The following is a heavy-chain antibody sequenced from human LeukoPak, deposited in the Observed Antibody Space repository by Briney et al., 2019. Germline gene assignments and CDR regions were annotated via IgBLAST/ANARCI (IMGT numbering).Heavy chain of an antibody. J-gene: IGHJ4*02. CDR1: GYSTSSGYY. Sequence: PSETLSLTCAVSGYSTSSGYYWGWIRQPPGKGLEWIGSIYHSGGTYYNPSLKSRVAISVDTSKNQFSLKLGSVTAADTAVYYCARFCCGWFYFDNCGQGTLVTGSS. CDR2: IYHSGGT. V-gene: IGHV4-38-2*01. CDR3: ARFCCGWFYFDN. D-gene: IGHD6-19*01.